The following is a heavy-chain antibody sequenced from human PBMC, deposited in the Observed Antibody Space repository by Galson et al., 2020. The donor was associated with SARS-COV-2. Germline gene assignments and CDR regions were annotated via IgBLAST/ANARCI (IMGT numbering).Heavy chain of an antibody. D-gene: IGHD3-10*01. CDR2: INPNSGGT. J-gene: IGHJ4*02. V-gene: IGHV1-2*02. CDR1: GYTFTGYY. Sequence: ASVKVSCKASGYTFTGYYIHWVRQAPGQGLEWMGWINPNSGGTNDAQKFQGRVTMTRDTSISTAYMELSRLRSDDTAVYYCASARGYYGSWSYYTFDYWGQGTLVTVSS. CDR3: ASARGYYGSWSYYTFDY.